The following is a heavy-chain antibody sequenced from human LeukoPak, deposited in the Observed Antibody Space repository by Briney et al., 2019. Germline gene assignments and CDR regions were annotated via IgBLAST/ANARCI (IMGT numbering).Heavy chain of an antibody. CDR2: INHSGDT. J-gene: IGHJ4*02. CDR3: ARAREAVAIDY. V-gene: IGHV4-34*01. CDR1: GETFSGYY. D-gene: IGHD6-19*01. Sequence: PSETLSLTCAVYGETFSGYYWTWVRQSPGKGLEWIGEINHSGDTSYNPSLKSRVALSVDTSKNQFSLKVNSVTAADTAVYYCARAREAVAIDYWGQGTLVTVSS.